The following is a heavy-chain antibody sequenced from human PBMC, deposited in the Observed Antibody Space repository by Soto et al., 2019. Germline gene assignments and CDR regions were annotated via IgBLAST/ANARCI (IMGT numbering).Heavy chain of an antibody. Sequence: PSETLSLTCTVSGGSISSYYWSWIRQPPGKGLEWIGYIYYSGSTNYNPSLKSRVTISVDTSKNQFSLKLSSVTAADTAVYYCARTKNSVGAFDIWGQGTMVTV. CDR3: ARTKNSVGAFDI. V-gene: IGHV4-59*08. CDR2: IYYSGST. J-gene: IGHJ3*02. D-gene: IGHD1-26*01. CDR1: GGSISSYY.